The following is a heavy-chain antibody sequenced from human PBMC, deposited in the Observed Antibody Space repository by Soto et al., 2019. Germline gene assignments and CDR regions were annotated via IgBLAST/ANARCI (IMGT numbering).Heavy chain of an antibody. D-gene: IGHD2-8*01. CDR2: IYYSGST. V-gene: IGHV4-59*01. CDR3: ARDIMGTNYYYYGMDV. Sequence: PSETLSLTCTVSGGSISGYYWSWLRQPPGKGLEWIGYIYYSGSTNYNPSLKSRVTISVDTSKNQFSLKLSSVTAADTAVYYCARDIMGTNYYYYGMDVWGQGTTVTVSS. CDR1: GGSISGYY. J-gene: IGHJ6*02.